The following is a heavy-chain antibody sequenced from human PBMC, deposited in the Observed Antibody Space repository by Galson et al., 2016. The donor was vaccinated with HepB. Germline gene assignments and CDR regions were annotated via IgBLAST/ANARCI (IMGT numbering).Heavy chain of an antibody. CDR3: ARGYGSGTYFVNNWFDP. V-gene: IGHV3-23*01. CDR1: GFSFSNSG. Sequence: SLRLSCAASGFSFSNSGMSWVRQAPGRGLEWVSGITRSGDATHYADFVKGRFTISRDNSKNTLYLQLNNLGAGDTAVYYCARGYGSGTYFVNNWFDPWGQGTLVTVSS. D-gene: IGHD3-10*01. J-gene: IGHJ5*02. CDR2: ITRSGDAT.